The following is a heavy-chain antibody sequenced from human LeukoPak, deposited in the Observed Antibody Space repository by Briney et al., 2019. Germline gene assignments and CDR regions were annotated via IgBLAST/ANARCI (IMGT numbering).Heavy chain of an antibody. V-gene: IGHV3-7*01. D-gene: IGHD3-10*01. Sequence: GGSLTLSCADSGFTFSNHWMSWVRQAPGRGLECVGSIYQGGGEIYYVDSVRGRFTISRDNVKNSLFLQMNSLRAEDTAVYYCAIPPLSGSGSSRPLAGVDVWGQGTTVTVSS. J-gene: IGHJ6*02. CDR1: GFTFSNHW. CDR3: AIPPLSGSGSSRPLAGVDV. CDR2: IYQGGGEI.